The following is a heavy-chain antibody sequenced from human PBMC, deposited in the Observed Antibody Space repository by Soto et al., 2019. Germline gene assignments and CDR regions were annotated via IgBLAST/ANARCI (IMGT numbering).Heavy chain of an antibody. J-gene: IGHJ6*03. Sequence: GGSLRLSCAASGFTFSSYSMNWVRQAPGKGLEWVSSISSSSSYIYYADSVKGRFTISRDNAKNSLYLQMNSLRAEDTAVYYCARVGSWKVMDVWGKGTTVTVSS. CDR3: ARVGSWKVMDV. D-gene: IGHD3-10*01. V-gene: IGHV3-21*01. CDR2: ISSSSSYI. CDR1: GFTFSSYS.